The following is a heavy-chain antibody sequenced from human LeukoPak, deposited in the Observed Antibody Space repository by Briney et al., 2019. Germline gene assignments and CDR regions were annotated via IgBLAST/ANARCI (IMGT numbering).Heavy chain of an antibody. CDR2: IIPIFGTA. Sequence: SVKLSCKASGGTFSSYAISWVRQAPGQGLEWMGGIIPIFGTANYAQKFQGRVTITADESTSTAYMELSSLRSEDTAVYYCARDLLGYCTNGVCSFPPRYYYYGMDVWGQGTTVTVSS. D-gene: IGHD2-8*01. CDR1: GGTFSSYA. V-gene: IGHV1-69*13. CDR3: ARDLLGYCTNGVCSFPPRYYYYGMDV. J-gene: IGHJ6*02.